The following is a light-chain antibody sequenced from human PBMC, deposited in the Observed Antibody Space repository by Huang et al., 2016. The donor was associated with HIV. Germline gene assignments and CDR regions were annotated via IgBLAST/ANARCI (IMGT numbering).Light chain of an antibody. CDR3: QQYGTLPYT. J-gene: IGKJ2*01. Sequence: PGEGASLSCRASQGVHNSYLAWYQQKPGQAPRPLIFGASNRATGVPHRFRGSESGTDFTLTISGLDPEDFAVYYCQQYGTLPYTFGQGTKLEI. V-gene: IGKV3-20*01. CDR1: QGVHNSY. CDR2: GAS.